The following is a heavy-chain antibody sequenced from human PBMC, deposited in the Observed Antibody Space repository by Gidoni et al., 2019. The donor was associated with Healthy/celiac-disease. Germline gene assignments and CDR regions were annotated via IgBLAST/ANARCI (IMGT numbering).Heavy chain of an antibody. CDR1: GYTFTDYY. J-gene: IGHJ6*02. CDR3: ATISSGYSYGLYGMDV. V-gene: IGHV1-69-2*01. Sequence: EVQLVQSGAEVKKLGLQLKISCKVSGYTFTDYYMHWVQQAPGKGLEWMGLVDPEDGETIYAEKIQGRVTITADTSTDTAYMELSSLRSEDTAVYYCATISSGYSYGLYGMDVWGQGTTVTVSS. D-gene: IGHD5-18*01. CDR2: VDPEDGET.